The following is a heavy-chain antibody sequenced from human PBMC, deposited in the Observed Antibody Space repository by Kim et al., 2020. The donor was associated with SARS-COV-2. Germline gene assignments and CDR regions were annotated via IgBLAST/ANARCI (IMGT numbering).Heavy chain of an antibody. D-gene: IGHD5-18*01. J-gene: IGHJ4*02. Sequence: ASVKVSCKASGYTFTSYAMNWVRQAPGQGLEWRGWINTNTVNPTYAQGFTGRFVFSLDTSVSTAYLQISSLKSEDTAVYYCARDLSGWTAMVTASYWGQGTLVTVSS. CDR2: INTNTVNP. V-gene: IGHV7-4-1*02. CDR1: GYTFTSYA. CDR3: ARDLSGWTAMVTASY.